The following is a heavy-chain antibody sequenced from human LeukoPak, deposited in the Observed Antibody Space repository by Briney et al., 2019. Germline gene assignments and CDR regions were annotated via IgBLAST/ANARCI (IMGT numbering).Heavy chain of an antibody. J-gene: IGHJ3*02. CDR3: ARPDYSWYSLNLYAFDI. CDR1: GGSISSSSYY. D-gene: IGHD2-15*01. V-gene: IGHV4-39*01. CDR2: IYYSGST. Sequence: SETLSLTCTVSGGSISSSSYYWGWIRQPPGKGLEWIGSIYYSGSTYYNPSLKSRVTISVDTSKNQFSLKLSSVTAADTAVYYCARPDYSWYSLNLYAFDIWGQGTMVTVSS.